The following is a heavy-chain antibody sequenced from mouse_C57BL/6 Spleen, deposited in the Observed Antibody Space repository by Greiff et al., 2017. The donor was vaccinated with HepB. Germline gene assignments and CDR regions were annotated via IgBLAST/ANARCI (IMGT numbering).Heavy chain of an antibody. J-gene: IGHJ3*01. D-gene: IGHD2-5*01. CDR2: IWGDGST. Sequence: VHLVESGPGLVAPSQSLSITCTVSGFSLTSYGVSWVRQPPGKGLERLGVIWGDGSTNYHSALISRMSISKDNSTSQVFLKLNSLQTDDTATYYCAKSYSNSWFAYWGQGTLVTVSA. CDR3: AKSYSNSWFAY. V-gene: IGHV2-3*01. CDR1: GFSLTSYG.